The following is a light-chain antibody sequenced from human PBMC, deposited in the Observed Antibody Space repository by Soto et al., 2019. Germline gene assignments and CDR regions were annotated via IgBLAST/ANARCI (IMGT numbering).Light chain of an antibody. J-gene: IGKJ5*01. Sequence: EIVLTQSPATLSLSPGERATLSCRASQTVSSSLAWYQQKPGQAPRLLIYEASNRATGIPARFSGSGSGTDFTLTISSLEPEDFAVYYCQQHGSSPITFGQGTRLEIK. CDR3: QQHGSSPIT. CDR2: EAS. V-gene: IGKV3-11*01. CDR1: QTVSSS.